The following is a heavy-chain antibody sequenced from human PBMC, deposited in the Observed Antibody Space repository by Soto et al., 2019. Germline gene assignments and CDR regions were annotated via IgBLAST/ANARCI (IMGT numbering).Heavy chain of an antibody. Sequence: QVQLVQSGAEVKKPGASVKVSCKASGYTFTNYGISWVRQAPGQGLEWMGWINAYNGNTKYAQKLQGRVTMTTDTSPSTAYTELRTLRPDDPPVYYCARDQATAQFDYWGQGTLVTVSS. CDR3: ARDQATAQFDY. CDR1: GYTFTNYG. J-gene: IGHJ4*02. V-gene: IGHV1-18*01. CDR2: INAYNGNT. D-gene: IGHD1-26*01.